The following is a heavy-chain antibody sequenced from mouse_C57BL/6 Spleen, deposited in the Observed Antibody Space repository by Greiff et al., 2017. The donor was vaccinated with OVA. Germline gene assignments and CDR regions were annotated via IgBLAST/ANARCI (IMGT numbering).Heavy chain of an antibody. Sequence: EVKLQESGPGLVKPSQSLSLTCSVTGYSITSGYYWNWIRQFPGNKLEWMGYISYDGSNNYNPSLKNRISITRDTSKNQFFLKLNSVTTEDTATYYCAREDDYFDYWVQGTTLTVSS. CDR2: ISYDGSN. CDR1: GYSITSGYY. D-gene: IGHD2-3*01. J-gene: IGHJ2*01. V-gene: IGHV3-6*01. CDR3: AREDDYFDY.